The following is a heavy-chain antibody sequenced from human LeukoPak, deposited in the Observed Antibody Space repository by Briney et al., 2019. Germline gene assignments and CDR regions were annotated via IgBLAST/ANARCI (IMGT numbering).Heavy chain of an antibody. CDR2: INPSGGST. D-gene: IGHD3-10*01. CDR1: GYTFTSYY. V-gene: IGHV1-46*01. CDR3: ARLSGLYGSGREFDH. Sequence: GASVKVSCKASGYTFTSYYMHWVRQAPGQGLEWMGIINPSGGSTSYAQKFQGRVTMTRDTSTSTVYMELSSLRSEDTAVFYCARLSGLYGSGREFDHWGQGTLVTVSS. J-gene: IGHJ4*02.